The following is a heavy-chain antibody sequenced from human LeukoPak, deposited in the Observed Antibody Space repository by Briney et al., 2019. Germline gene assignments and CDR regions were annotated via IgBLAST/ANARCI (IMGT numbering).Heavy chain of an antibody. CDR2: ISSSSSYI. Sequence: GGSLRLSCAASGFTFSSYSMNWVRQAPGKGLEWVSSISSSSSYIYYADSVKGRFTISRDNAKNSLYLQMNSLRAEDTAVYYCAREYSRRFDYPRPPRIAAAGLDYWGQGTLVTVSS. CDR3: AREYSRRFDYPRPPRIAAAGLDY. J-gene: IGHJ4*02. CDR1: GFTFSSYS. V-gene: IGHV3-21*01. D-gene: IGHD6-13*01.